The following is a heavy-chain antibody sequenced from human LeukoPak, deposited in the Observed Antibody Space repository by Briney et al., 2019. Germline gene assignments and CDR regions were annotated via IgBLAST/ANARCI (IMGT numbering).Heavy chain of an antibody. CDR3: AREPITMVRGRKANWFDP. V-gene: IGHV1-2*02. D-gene: IGHD3-10*01. CDR1: GYTFTGYY. J-gene: IGHJ5*02. Sequence: GASVKVSCKASGYTFTGYYMHWVRQAPGQGLEWMGWINPNSGGTNYAQKFQGRVTMTRDTSISTAYMELSRLRSDDTAVYYCAREPITMVRGRKANWFDPWGQGTLVTVSS. CDR2: INPNSGGT.